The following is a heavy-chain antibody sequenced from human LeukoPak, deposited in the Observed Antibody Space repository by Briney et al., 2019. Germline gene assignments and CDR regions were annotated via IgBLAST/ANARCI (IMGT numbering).Heavy chain of an antibody. CDR1: GFTFSSYG. CDR2: ITTTGGDT. Sequence: GGSLRLSCAASGFTFSSYGMNWVRQAPGKGLEWVSVITTTGGDTRYADSVKGRFAISRDNSKNTLYLQMNSLRAEDTAVYYCVQEGPRGLAFDIWGQGTKVTVSS. V-gene: IGHV3-23*01. J-gene: IGHJ3*02. CDR3: VQEGPRGLAFDI.